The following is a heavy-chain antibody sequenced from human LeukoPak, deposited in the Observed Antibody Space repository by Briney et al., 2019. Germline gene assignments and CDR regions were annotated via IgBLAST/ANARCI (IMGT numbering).Heavy chain of an antibody. Sequence: GGSLRLSCAASGFTFSSYAMSWVRQAPGKGLEWLSYISTSSRSTYYADSVKGRFTISRDNAKNTLFLDMHSLRPGDSAVYYCARSAVRGVACDYWGQGTLLTVSS. CDR2: ISTSSRST. V-gene: IGHV3-48*01. J-gene: IGHJ4*02. D-gene: IGHD3-10*01. CDR3: ARSAVRGVACDY. CDR1: GFTFSSYA.